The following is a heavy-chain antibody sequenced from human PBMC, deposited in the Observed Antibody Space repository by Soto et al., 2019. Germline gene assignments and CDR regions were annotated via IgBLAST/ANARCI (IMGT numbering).Heavy chain of an antibody. CDR1: GGSISSGDYY. D-gene: IGHD3-3*01. V-gene: IGHV4-30-4*01. Sequence: SETLSLTCTVSGGSISSGDYYWSWIRQPPGKGLEWIGYIYYSGSTYYNPSLKSRVTISVDTSKNQFSLKLSSVTAADTAVYYCARAVDSITIFGVPQGWFDPWGQGTLVTVSS. CDR2: IYYSGST. J-gene: IGHJ5*02. CDR3: ARAVDSITIFGVPQGWFDP.